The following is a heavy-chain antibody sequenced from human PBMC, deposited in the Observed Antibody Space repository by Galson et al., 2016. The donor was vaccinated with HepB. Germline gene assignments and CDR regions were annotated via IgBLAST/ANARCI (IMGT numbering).Heavy chain of an antibody. D-gene: IGHD4-17*01. CDR3: VKDMGPGGGRDYEVVY. Sequence: SLRLSCAASGFTFSTYAFHWVRQAPGKKPEYVSAITSDGRSAYYAGSVRGKFTMSRDNSKNTLYLQMNSLGPEDTAVYYCVKDMGPGGGRDYEVVYWGRGTLVTVSS. CDR1: GFTFSTYA. V-gene: IGHV3-64D*06. CDR2: ITSDGRSA. J-gene: IGHJ4*02.